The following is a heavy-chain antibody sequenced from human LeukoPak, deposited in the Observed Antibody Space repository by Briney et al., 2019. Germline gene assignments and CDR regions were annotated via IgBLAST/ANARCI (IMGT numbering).Heavy chain of an antibody. D-gene: IGHD3-3*01. CDR2: ISGSGGST. CDR3: AKGLEWLSEIDY. CDR1: GFTVSSNY. J-gene: IGHJ4*02. Sequence: PGGSLRLSCAASGFTVSSNYMSWVRQAPGKGLEWVSAISGSGGSTYYADSVKGRFTISRDNSKNTLYLQMNSLRAEDTAVYYCAKGLEWLSEIDYWGQGTLVTVSS. V-gene: IGHV3-23*01.